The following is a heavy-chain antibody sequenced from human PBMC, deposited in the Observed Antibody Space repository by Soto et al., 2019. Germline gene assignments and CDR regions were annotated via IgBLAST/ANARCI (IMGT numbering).Heavy chain of an antibody. J-gene: IGHJ4*02. V-gene: IGHV3-33*01. Sequence: QVQLVESGGDVVHPGRSLRLSCAASGFTFSSKAMPWFRQAPGKGLEWLAVITNDGRSDYYADSVKGRFTISRDNSKNTLYLQMNSLRAEDTAVYYCVRDDDQEANALDYWGQGTLVTVSS. CDR3: VRDDDQEANALDY. CDR1: GFTFSSKA. D-gene: IGHD2-2*01. CDR2: ITNDGRSD.